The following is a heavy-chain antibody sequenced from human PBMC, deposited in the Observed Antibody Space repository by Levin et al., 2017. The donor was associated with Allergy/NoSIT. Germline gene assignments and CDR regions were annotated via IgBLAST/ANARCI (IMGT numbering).Heavy chain of an antibody. V-gene: IGHV3-33*06. CDR1: GFNFRSFG. J-gene: IGHJ4*02. CDR3: AKSLGGGNSPAGFDT. CDR2: LWYDGSFQ. D-gene: IGHD4-23*01. Sequence: PGGSLRLSCSASGFNFRSFGMYWVRQAPGKGLEWVAGLWYDGSFQYYGDSVRGRFTISRDNPKNTLYLQMNNLRVEDTAVYYCAKSLGGGNSPAGFDTWGQGALVTVSS.